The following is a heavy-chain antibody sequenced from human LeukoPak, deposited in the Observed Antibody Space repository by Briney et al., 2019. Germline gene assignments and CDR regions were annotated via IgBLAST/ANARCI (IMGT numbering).Heavy chain of an antibody. CDR2: IIPIFGTA. J-gene: IGHJ6*03. V-gene: IGHV1-69*05. Sequence: SVKVSCKASGYTFTSYGISWVRQAPGQGLEWMGGIIPIFGTANYAQKFQGRVTITTDESTSTAYMELSSLRSEDTAVYYCARGTLVGATTDYYYYMDVWGKGTTVTVSS. D-gene: IGHD1-26*01. CDR1: GYTFTSYG. CDR3: ARGTLVGATTDYYYYMDV.